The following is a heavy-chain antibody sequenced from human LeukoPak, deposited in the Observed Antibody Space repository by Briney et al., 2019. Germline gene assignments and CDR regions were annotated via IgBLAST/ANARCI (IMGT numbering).Heavy chain of an antibody. V-gene: IGHV3-23*01. CDR2: ISPSGDIT. Sequence: PGGSLRLSCAASGFTFSSHGINWVRQAPGKGLEWVSGISPSGDITYYTDSVQGRFTISRDNSKNMMYVQMNSLRAEDTAVYYCARGVWFGDYLDVWGKGTTVTISS. J-gene: IGHJ6*04. CDR1: GFTFSSHG. D-gene: IGHD3-10*01. CDR3: ARGVWFGDYLDV.